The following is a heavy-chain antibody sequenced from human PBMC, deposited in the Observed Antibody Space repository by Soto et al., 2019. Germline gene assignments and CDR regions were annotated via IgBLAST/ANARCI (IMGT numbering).Heavy chain of an antibody. CDR3: ARLTSRWQQSV. Sequence: WETLSLTCTVSGGSISGYYWSWIRQPPGKGLEWIGYIYSSGNTNYNPSLKSRVTISLDTSKNQFSLRLSSVTAADTAVYFCARLTSRWQQSVWGHGTLVTVSS. D-gene: IGHD7-27*01. CDR2: IYSSGNT. V-gene: IGHV4-59*01. CDR1: GGSISGYY. J-gene: IGHJ4*01.